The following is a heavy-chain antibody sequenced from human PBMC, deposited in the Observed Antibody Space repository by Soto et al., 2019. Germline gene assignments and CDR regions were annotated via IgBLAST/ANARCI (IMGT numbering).Heavy chain of an antibody. Sequence: TPGKGLEWVSGITASGGITYYPDSVRGRFTISRDNSKNTVSLQMNSLRVEDMGVYFCARGDRGAFDLWGQGTMVTVSS. D-gene: IGHD2-21*02. CDR2: ITASGGIT. V-gene: IGHV3-23*01. CDR3: ARGDRGAFDL. J-gene: IGHJ3*01.